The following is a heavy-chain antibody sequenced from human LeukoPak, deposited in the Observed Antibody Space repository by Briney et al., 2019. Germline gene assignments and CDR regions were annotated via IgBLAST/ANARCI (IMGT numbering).Heavy chain of an antibody. Sequence: GGSLRLSCATSGFTFSSYAMSWVRQAPGKGLEWVSGTSGSGGNTYYADSVKGRFTISRGNSKNTLYLQMNSLRAEDTAVYFCAKDRGGTVAGNKVGFDYWGQGTLVTVSS. J-gene: IGHJ4*02. CDR1: GFTFSSYA. V-gene: IGHV3-23*01. CDR2: TSGSGGNT. CDR3: AKDRGGTVAGNKVGFDY. D-gene: IGHD6-19*01.